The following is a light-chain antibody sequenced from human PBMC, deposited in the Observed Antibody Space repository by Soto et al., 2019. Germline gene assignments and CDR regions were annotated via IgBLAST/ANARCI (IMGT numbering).Light chain of an antibody. CDR2: KAS. J-gene: IGKJ1*01. Sequence: IQMTQSPSTLSASVGDRVTITCRASQGINSFLAWYQQKPGKAPKLLIYKASTLKSGVPSRFSGSGSGTEITLTISSLQPDDFATYYCQHYNGYSEAFGQGTKVDIK. CDR3: QHYNGYSEA. CDR1: QGINSF. V-gene: IGKV1-5*03.